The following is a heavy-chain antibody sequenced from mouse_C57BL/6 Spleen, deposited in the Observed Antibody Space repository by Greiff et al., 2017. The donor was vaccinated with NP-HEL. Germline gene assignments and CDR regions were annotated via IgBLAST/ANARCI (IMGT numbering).Heavy chain of an antibody. CDR1: GYTFTSYW. Sequence: VQLQQPGAELVMPGASVKLSCKASGYTFTSYWMHWVKQRPGQGLEWIGEIDPSDSYTNYNQKFKGKSTLTVDKSSSTAYMQLSSLTSEDSAVYYCARGALTTVVAKGFAYWGQGTLVTVSA. J-gene: IGHJ3*01. CDR3: ARGALTTVVAKGFAY. V-gene: IGHV1-69*01. D-gene: IGHD1-1*01. CDR2: IDPSDSYT.